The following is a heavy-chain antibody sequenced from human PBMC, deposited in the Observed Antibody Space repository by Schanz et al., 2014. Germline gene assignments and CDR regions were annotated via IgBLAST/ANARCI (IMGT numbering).Heavy chain of an antibody. CDR3: AIHYGDRPM. CDR2: MNPATGNR. V-gene: IGHV1-8*01. CDR1: GYSFTTYD. D-gene: IGHD4-17*01. J-gene: IGHJ4*02. Sequence: QVQLVPSGAEVKKPGASVRVSCKASGYSFTTYDVNWVRQATGQGLEWMGWMNPATGNRGYAQNFQGRVTMTRDTSLKTACTEMTDLKFGAEGIYYCAIHYGDRPMWGQGT.